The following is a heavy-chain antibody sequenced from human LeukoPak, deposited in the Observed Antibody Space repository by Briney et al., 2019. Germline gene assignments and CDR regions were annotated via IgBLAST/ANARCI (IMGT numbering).Heavy chain of an antibody. Sequence: GGSLRLSCVVSGFSFSTYWTFWVRQAPGKGLVWVSRIKGDGSSTSYADSVKGRFTISGDNAKNTLFLQMNSLTAEDTAVYYCARGGVPAGFDIWGQGTMVTVSS. D-gene: IGHD2-21*02. CDR1: GFSFSTYW. V-gene: IGHV3-74*01. J-gene: IGHJ3*02. CDR2: IKGDGSST. CDR3: ARGGVPAGFDI.